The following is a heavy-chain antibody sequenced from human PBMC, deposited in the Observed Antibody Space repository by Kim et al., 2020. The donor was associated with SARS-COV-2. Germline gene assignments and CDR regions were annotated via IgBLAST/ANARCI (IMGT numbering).Heavy chain of an antibody. CDR1: GDSISSRSYY. Sequence: SETLSLTCTVSGDSISSRSYYWAWFRQPLGKGLEWIATIYYTGATYYNPSLQSRVTISVDTSKNQFSLNLRSVTATDTVVYYCARRGGIVNNYNYWGQGTLVTVSS. V-gene: IGHV4-39*01. D-gene: IGHD1-1*01. J-gene: IGHJ4*02. CDR3: ARRGGIVNNYNY. CDR2: IYYTGAT.